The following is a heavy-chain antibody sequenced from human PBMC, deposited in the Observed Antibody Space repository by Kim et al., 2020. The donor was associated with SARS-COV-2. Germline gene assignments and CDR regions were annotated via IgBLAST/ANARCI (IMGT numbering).Heavy chain of an antibody. J-gene: IGHJ3*02. CDR3: ARKRVITNAFDI. CDR2: IYYSWST. Sequence: SETLSLTCTVSGGSISSSSYYWGWIRQPPGKGLEWIGSIYYSWSTYYNPSLKSRVTISVDTSKNQFSLKLSSVTAADTAVYYCARKRVITNAFDIWGQGT. V-gene: IGHV4-39*07. CDR1: GGSISSSSYY. D-gene: IGHD3-22*01.